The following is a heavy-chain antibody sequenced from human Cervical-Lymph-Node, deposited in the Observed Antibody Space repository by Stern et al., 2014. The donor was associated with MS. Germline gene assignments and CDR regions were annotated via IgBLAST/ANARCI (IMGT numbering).Heavy chain of an antibody. CDR3: ARVAMTSLDY. CDR1: GYTFTSYY. Sequence: VQLVESGAEVKKPGASVKVSCKASGYTFTSYYIHWVRQAPGQGLECMGIINPSGGSKSYAQKFQGRLTMTRDTSTSTVYMELSSLRSEDTAVYYCARVAMTSLDYWGQGTLVTVSS. V-gene: IGHV1-46*03. J-gene: IGHJ4*02. CDR2: INPSGGSK.